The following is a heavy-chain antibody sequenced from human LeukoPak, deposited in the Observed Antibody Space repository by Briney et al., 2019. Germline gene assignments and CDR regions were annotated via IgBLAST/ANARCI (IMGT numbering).Heavy chain of an antibody. J-gene: IGHJ6*03. CDR1: GFTFSSYE. CDR3: ARDRYSSSPYYYYYMDV. Sequence: GGSLRLSCAASGFTFSSYEMNWVRQAPGKGLEWVPYISSSGSTIYYADSVKGRFTISRDNAKNSLYLKMNSLRAEDTAVYYCARDRYSSSPYYYYYMDVWGKGTTVTVSS. D-gene: IGHD6-6*01. V-gene: IGHV3-48*03. CDR2: ISSSGSTI.